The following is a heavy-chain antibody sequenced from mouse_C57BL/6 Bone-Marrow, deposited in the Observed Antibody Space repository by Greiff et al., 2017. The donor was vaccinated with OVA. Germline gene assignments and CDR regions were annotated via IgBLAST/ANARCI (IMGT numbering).Heavy chain of an antibody. J-gene: IGHJ2*01. V-gene: IGHV5-12*01. Sequence: EVQGVESGGGLVQPGGSLKLSCAASGFTFSDYYMYWVRQTPEKRLEWVAYISNGGGSTYYPDTVKGRFTISRDNAKNTLYLQMSRLKSEDTAMYYCARLDWDGDYWGQGTTLTVSS. CDR1: GFTFSDYY. CDR2: ISNGGGST. CDR3: ARLDWDGDY. D-gene: IGHD4-1*01.